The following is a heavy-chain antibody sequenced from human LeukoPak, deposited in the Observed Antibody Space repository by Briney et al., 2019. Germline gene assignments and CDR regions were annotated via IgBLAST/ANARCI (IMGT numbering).Heavy chain of an antibody. CDR1: GYTSTSYA. D-gene: IGHD4-17*01. V-gene: IGHV7-4-1*02. J-gene: IGHJ4*02. CDR2: INTNTGNP. Sequence: GASVKVSCKASGYTSTSYAIIWGRQAPGQGLEWMGWINTNTGNPTYAQGFTGRFVFSLDTSVSTAYLQISSLKAEDTAVYYCARESPYGDYDYWGQETLVTVSS. CDR3: ARESPYGDYDY.